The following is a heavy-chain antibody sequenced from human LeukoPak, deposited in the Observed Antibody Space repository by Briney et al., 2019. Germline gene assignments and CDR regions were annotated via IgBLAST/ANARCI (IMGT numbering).Heavy chain of an antibody. Sequence: GVLRLSCAASGFVFSTYWMTWVRQAPGKGLEWVANMKGDGSEIHYVESVKGRFIISRDNAKNSLYLQMNSLRPEDTALYYCARPAYTAAYDLWGQGTVVTVSS. CDR2: MKGDGSEI. D-gene: IGHD3-16*01. V-gene: IGHV3-7*01. CDR3: ARPAYTAAYDL. J-gene: IGHJ3*01. CDR1: GFVFSTYW.